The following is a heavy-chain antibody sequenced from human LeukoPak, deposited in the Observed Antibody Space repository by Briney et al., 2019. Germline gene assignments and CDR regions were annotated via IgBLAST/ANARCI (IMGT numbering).Heavy chain of an antibody. CDR1: GDSISSGNY. V-gene: IGHV4-38-2*02. J-gene: IGHJ4*02. Sequence: PSETLSLTCTVSGDSISSGNYWGWIRQPPGKGLEWIGSIFHTGSTYFNLSLKSRVTISVDTSKNQFSLKLSSVTAADTALYYCARVIDVAAAGYFDSWGQGTQVTVSS. D-gene: IGHD6-13*01. CDR3: ARVIDVAAAGYFDS. CDR2: IFHTGST.